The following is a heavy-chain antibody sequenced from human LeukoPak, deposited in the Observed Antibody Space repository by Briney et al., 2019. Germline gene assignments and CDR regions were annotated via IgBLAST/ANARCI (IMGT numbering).Heavy chain of an antibody. Sequence: GGSLRLSCAASGFTFSSYSMSWVRQAPGKGLEWVSSISSSGSNKYYADSVKGRFTISRENAKNSLYLQMNSLRAGDTAVYYCARMYSSGWYYFDYWGQGTLVTVSS. CDR1: GFTFSSYS. J-gene: IGHJ4*02. CDR2: ISSSGSNK. D-gene: IGHD6-19*01. V-gene: IGHV3-21*01. CDR3: ARMYSSGWYYFDY.